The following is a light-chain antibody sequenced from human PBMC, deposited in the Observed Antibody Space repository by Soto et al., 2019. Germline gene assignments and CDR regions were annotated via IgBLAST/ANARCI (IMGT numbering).Light chain of an antibody. J-gene: IGKJ1*01. V-gene: IGKV3-20*01. CDR3: QQYGTSPPT. CDR1: QSVSSSD. Sequence: EVVLTQSPVTLSLSPGVRATLSCRASQSVSSSDLAWYQQIPGQAPRLLISGASSRATGIPDRFSGSGSGTDFTHTISRLEPEDFAVFYCQQYGTSPPTFGQGTKVDIK. CDR2: GAS.